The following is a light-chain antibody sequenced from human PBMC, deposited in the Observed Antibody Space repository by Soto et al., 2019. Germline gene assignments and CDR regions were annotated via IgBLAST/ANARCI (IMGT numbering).Light chain of an antibody. Sequence: QSVLTQPASVSGSPGQSITISCTGTSSDVGGYNYVSWYQQHPGKAPKLMIYDVSNRPSGVSNRFSGSKSGNTASLTISGLQAEDEADYYCRSYTSSSTLVIFGGGTKRTVL. V-gene: IGLV2-14*01. CDR2: DVS. CDR3: RSYTSSSTLVI. CDR1: SSDVGGYNY. J-gene: IGLJ2*01.